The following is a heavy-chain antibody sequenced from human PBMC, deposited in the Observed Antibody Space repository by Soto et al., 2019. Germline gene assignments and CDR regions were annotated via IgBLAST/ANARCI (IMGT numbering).Heavy chain of an antibody. CDR2: ISYDGSNK. Sequence: QVQLVESGGGVVQPGRSLRLSCAASGFTFSSYAMHWVRQAPGKGLEWVAVISYDGSNKYYADSVKGRFTISRDNSKNTLYLQMNSLRAEDTAVYYCAKDHLGYCTNGVCYTPTDYWGQGTLVTVSS. J-gene: IGHJ4*02. D-gene: IGHD2-8*01. CDR3: AKDHLGYCTNGVCYTPTDY. CDR1: GFTFSSYA. V-gene: IGHV3-30*18.